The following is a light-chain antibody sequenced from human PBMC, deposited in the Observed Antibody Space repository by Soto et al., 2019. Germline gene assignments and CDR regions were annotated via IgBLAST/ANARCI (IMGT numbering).Light chain of an antibody. CDR3: AAWDDSLSGVV. CDR1: SSNIGSNY. Sequence: QSVLTQPLSASGTPGQRVTISSSGSSSNIGSNYVYWYQQLPGTAPKLLIYRNNQRPSGVPDRFSGSKSGTSASLAISGLRSEDEADYYCAAWDDSLSGVVFGGGTKLTVL. J-gene: IGLJ2*01. V-gene: IGLV1-47*01. CDR2: RNN.